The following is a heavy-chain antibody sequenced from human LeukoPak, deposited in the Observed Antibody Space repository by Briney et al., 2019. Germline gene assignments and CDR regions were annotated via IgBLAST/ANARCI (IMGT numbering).Heavy chain of an antibody. CDR1: GFTSSDYW. CDR2: IKQDGSEK. D-gene: IGHD3-22*01. J-gene: IGHJ4*02. Sequence: PGGSLRLSCAASGFTSSDYWMTWVRQAPGKGLEWVANIKQDGSEKDYVDSVKGRFTISRDNAKNSLYLQMDSLRVEDTAVYYCARKGGYSSGYYYWGQGTLVTVSS. CDR3: ARKGGYSSGYYY. V-gene: IGHV3-7*01.